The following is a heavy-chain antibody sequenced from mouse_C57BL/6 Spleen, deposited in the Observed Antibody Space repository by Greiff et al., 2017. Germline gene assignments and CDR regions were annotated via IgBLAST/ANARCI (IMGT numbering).Heavy chain of an antibody. V-gene: IGHV5-9*01. CDR1: GFTFSSYT. CDR2: ISGGGGNT. CDR3: ARTLLLLFDY. Sequence: EVKVVESGGGLVKPGGSLKLSCAASGFTFSSYTMSWVRQTPEKRLEWVATISGGGGNTYYPDSVKGRFTISRDNAKNTLYLQMSSLRSEDTALYYCARTLLLLFDYWGQGTTLTVSS. J-gene: IGHJ2*01. D-gene: IGHD1-1*01.